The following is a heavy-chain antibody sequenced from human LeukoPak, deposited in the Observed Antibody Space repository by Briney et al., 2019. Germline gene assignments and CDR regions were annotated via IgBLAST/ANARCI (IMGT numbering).Heavy chain of an antibody. D-gene: IGHD4-23*01. CDR1: GYTFSDHY. CDR3: TRWRSGTSD. V-gene: IGHV3-72*01. J-gene: IGHJ4*02. CDR2: TRNKANNYAT. Sequence: GGSLRLSCAASGYTFSDHYIDWVRQAPGKGLEWVGHTRNKANNYATEYAASVKGRFTISRDDSRNSVYLQMNSLKTEDTAVYYCTRWRSGTSDWGQGTLDTVSS.